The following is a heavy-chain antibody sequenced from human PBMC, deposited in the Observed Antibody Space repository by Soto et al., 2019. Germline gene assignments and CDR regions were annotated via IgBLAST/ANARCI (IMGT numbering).Heavy chain of an antibody. D-gene: IGHD1-7*01. CDR3: ARVFSNFWYFFDY. CDR2: IFHSGST. J-gene: IGHJ4*02. CDR1: GCSINNVPYS. V-gene: IGHV4-30-2*01. Sequence: LSLTCDVSGCSINNVPYSWSLIRQPPGKGLEWIGYIFHSGSTYYNPSLKSRVTISIDRSKNQFSLKLTSVTAADTAVYYCARVFSNFWYFFDYWGQGAMVTVSS.